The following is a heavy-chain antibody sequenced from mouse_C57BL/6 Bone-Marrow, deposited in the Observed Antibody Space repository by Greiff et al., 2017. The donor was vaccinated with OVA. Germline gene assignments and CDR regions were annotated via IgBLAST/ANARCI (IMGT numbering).Heavy chain of an antibody. CDR2: INPYNGGT. V-gene: IGHV1-19*01. D-gene: IGHD2-1*01. J-gene: IGHJ1*03. Sequence: VQLQQSGPVLVKPGASVKMSCKASGYTFTDYYMNWVKQSHGKSLEWIGVINPYNGGTSYNQKFKGKATLTVDKSSSTAYMELNSLTSEDSAVYYCASPYGNWYFDVWGTGTTVTVSS. CDR3: ASPYGNWYFDV. CDR1: GYTFTDYY.